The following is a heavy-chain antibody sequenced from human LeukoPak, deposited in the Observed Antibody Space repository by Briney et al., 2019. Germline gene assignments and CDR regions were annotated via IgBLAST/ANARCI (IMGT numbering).Heavy chain of an antibody. D-gene: IGHD3-10*01. CDR3: ARVYYGSGSLHYYYYYMDV. Sequence: GGSLRLSCAASGFTFSGYWMHWVRQAPGKGLEWVSAISGSGGSTYYADSVKGRFTISRDNSKNTLYLQMNSLRVEDTAVYYCARVYYGSGSLHYYYYYMDVWGKGTTVTISS. CDR2: ISGSGGST. J-gene: IGHJ6*03. V-gene: IGHV3-23*01. CDR1: GFTFSGYW.